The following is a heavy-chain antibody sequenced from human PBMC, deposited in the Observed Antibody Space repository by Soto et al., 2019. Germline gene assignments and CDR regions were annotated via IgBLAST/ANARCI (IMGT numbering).Heavy chain of an antibody. Sequence: SETLSLTCTVSGGSISSSSYYWGWIRQPPGKGLEWIGSIYYSGSTYYNPSLKSRVTISVDTSKNQFSLKLSSVTAADTAVYYCARQPQQLVSFDYWGQGTLVTVSS. D-gene: IGHD6-13*01. V-gene: IGHV4-39*01. J-gene: IGHJ4*02. CDR1: GGSISSSSYY. CDR2: IYYSGST. CDR3: ARQPQQLVSFDY.